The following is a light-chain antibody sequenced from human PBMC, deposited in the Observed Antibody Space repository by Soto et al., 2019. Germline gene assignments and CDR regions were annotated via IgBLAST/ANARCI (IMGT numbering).Light chain of an antibody. Sequence: DIQMTQSPSSLSVSVGDRVTITCRASQNIGTSLNWYQMKLGRAPRLLIYSASTLQSGAPSRFSGGGSGTDCTLTIDSLQPEDFATYSCQQSYNAPYTFGQGTMLEIK. V-gene: IGKV1-39*01. CDR1: QNIGTS. J-gene: IGKJ2*01. CDR3: QQSYNAPYT. CDR2: SAS.